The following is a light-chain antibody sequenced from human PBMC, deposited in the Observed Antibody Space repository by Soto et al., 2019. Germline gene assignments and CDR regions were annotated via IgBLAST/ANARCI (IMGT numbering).Light chain of an antibody. Sequence: EIVLTQSPGTLSLSPGERATLYCRASQSVGSNYLAWYQQKPGQAPRLLIYGASTRATGIPARFSGSGSGTEFTLTISSLESDDFAVYYCQQYENWPRTFGQGTKVDIK. V-gene: IGKV3-15*01. CDR2: GAS. J-gene: IGKJ1*01. CDR1: QSVGSN. CDR3: QQYENWPRT.